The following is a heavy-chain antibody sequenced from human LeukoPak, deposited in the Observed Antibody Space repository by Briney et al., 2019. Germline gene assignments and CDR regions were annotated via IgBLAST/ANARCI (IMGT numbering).Heavy chain of an antibody. V-gene: IGHV3-23*01. CDR3: AKVDYGDYEGERCDY. Sequence: PGGSLRLSCAASGFTFSNYALNWVRQAPGKGLEWVSDICFSDVSTYYADSVKGRFTISRDNSKNTLYLQMNSLRGEDTAVYYCAKVDYGDYEGERCDYWGQGTLVTVSS. D-gene: IGHD4-17*01. CDR1: GFTFSNYA. J-gene: IGHJ4*02. CDR2: ICFSDVST.